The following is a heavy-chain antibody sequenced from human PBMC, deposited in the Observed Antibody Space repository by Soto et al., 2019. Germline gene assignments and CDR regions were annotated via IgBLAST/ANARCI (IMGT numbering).Heavy chain of an antibody. Sequence: EVQLVESGGGLVQPGGSLRLSCAASGFTVSNNYMTWVRQAPGKGLEWVSVIYSGGSTFYADSVRGRFTISRDNSKNTLYLQMNTLRAEDTAFYYCARGLATPPAYCGQGALVTVSS. CDR1: GFTVSNNY. D-gene: IGHD1-1*01. V-gene: IGHV3-66*01. J-gene: IGHJ4*02. CDR2: IYSGGST. CDR3: ARGLATPPAY.